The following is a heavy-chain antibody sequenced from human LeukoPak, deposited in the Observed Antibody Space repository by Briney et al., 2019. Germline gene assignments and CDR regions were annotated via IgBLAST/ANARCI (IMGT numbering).Heavy chain of an antibody. CDR2: IYHSGST. D-gene: IGHD3-16*02. CDR1: GGSISSSNW. CDR3: ARGPDYDYVWGSYRQFDY. J-gene: IGHJ4*02. V-gene: IGHV4-4*02. Sequence: PSETLSLTCAVSGGSISSSNWWSWVRQPPGKGLEWIGEIYHSGSTNYNPSLKSRVTISVDKSKNQFSLKLSSVTAADTAVYYCARGPDYDYVWGSYRQFDYWGQRTLVTVSS.